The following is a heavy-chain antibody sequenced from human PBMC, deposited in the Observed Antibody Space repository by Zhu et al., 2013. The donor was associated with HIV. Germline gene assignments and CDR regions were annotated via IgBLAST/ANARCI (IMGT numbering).Heavy chain of an antibody. CDR2: INPNSGGT. D-gene: IGHD3-3*01. CDR1: GYIFTGYY. J-gene: IGHJ4*02. V-gene: IGHV1-2*02. CDR3: AGPLNDFWTGLGY. Sequence: QVQLVQSGAEVKKPGASVKVSCRASGYIFTGYYMHWVRQAPGQGLEWMGWINPNSGGTNYPQKFHGRVTMTRDTSISTAYLEVSSLRSDDTAVYYCAGPLNDFWTGLGYWGQGTLVTSPQ.